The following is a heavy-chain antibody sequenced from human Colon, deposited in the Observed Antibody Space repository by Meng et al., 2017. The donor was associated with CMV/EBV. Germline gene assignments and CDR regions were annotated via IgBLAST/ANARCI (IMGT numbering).Heavy chain of an antibody. J-gene: IGHJ4*02. Sequence: ASVMVSCKASCYTFSSHGTSWLRQAPGQGLEWMGWISVYSGQTNYAQKFQDRVTMTTETYTSTAYMELRGLRSDDTAVYYCGRDHDVVVSGGYTACEYWGQGTLVTVSS. D-gene: IGHD5-18*01. CDR3: GRDHDVVVSGGYTACEY. CDR1: CYTFSSHG. CDR2: ISVYSGQT. V-gene: IGHV1-18*01.